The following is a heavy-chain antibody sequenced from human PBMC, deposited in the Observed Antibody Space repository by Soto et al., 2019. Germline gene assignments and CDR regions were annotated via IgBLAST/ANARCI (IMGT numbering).Heavy chain of an antibody. D-gene: IGHD1-1*01. V-gene: IGHV4-4*07. J-gene: IGHJ5*02. CDR1: GASISGFY. CDR3: VRDGTKTLRDWFDP. CDR2: IYATGTT. Sequence: TSETLSLTCTVSGASISGFYWSWIRKSAGKGLEWIGRIYATGTTDYNPSLKSRVMMSVDTSKKQFSLKLRSVTAADTAVYYCVRDGTKTLRDWFDPWGQGISVTVSS.